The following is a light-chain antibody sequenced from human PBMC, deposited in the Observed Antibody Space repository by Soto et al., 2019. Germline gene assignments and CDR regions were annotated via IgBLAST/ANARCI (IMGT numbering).Light chain of an antibody. CDR1: SSDLGGYNQ. J-gene: IGLJ1*01. CDR3: RSFPRSFPYG. CDR2: DVS. V-gene: IGLV2-14*03. Sequence: QSVLTQPASESGSPGQSITISCTGTSSDLGGYNQVSWYQQHPGKAPKLMIYDVSNRPSGVSNRFSGSKSGNTASLTISGLQAYVYADYDCRSFPRSFPYGFGTETKVTV.